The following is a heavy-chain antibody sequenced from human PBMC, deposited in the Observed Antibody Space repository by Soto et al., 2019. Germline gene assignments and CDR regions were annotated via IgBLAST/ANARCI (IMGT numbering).Heavy chain of an antibody. V-gene: IGHV1-69*13. CDR3: ARGYYYDSSGYYSFDY. D-gene: IGHD3-22*01. CDR1: GGTFSSYA. Sequence: WASVKVSCKASGGTFSSYAISWVRQAPGQGLEWMGGIIPIFGTANYAQKFQGRVTITADESTSTAYMELSSLRSEDTAVYYCARGYYYDSSGYYSFDYWGQGTLVTVSS. CDR2: IIPIFGTA. J-gene: IGHJ4*02.